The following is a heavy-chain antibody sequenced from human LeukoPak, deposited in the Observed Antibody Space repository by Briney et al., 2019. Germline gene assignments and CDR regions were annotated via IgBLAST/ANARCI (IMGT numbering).Heavy chain of an antibody. CDR1: GFTFSSYW. V-gene: IGHV3-7*03. J-gene: IGHJ4*02. CDR2: IKQDGSEK. Sequence: GGSLRLSCAASGFTFSSYWMSWVRQAPGKGLEWVANIKQDGSEKYYVDSVKGRFTISRDNAKNSLYLQMNSLRAEDTALYYCAKDSARLPRLRPADYWGQGTLVTVSS. CDR3: AKDSARLPRLRPADY. D-gene: IGHD4-17*01.